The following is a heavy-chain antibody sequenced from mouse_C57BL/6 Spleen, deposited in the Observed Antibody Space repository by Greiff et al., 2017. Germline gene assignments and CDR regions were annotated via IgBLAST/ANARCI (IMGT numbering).Heavy chain of an antibody. CDR3: ARRGNYYVSSYDYAMDY. CDR2: IYPGDGDT. CDR1: GYAFSSSW. V-gene: IGHV1-82*01. J-gene: IGHJ4*01. Sequence: VQLQQSGPELVKPGASVKISCKASGYAFSSSWMNWVKQRPGKGLEWIGRIYPGDGDTNYNGKFKGKATLTADKSSSTAYMKLSSLTAEDSAVYFCARRGNYYVSSYDYAMDYWGQGTSVTVSS. D-gene: IGHD1-1*01.